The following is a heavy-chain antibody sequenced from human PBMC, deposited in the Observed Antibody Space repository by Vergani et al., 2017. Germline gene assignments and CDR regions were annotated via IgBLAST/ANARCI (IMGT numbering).Heavy chain of an antibody. CDR2: ISAYNGNT. V-gene: IGHV1-18*01. D-gene: IGHD2-2*01. J-gene: IGHJ4*02. Sequence: QVQLVQSGAEVKKPGASVKVSCKASGYTFTSYGISWVRQAPGQGLEWMGWISAYNGNTNYAQKLQSRVTMTTDTSTSTAYMELRSLRSDDTAVYYCARDNIVVVPAAGLFDYWGQGTLVTVSS. CDR1: GYTFTSYG. CDR3: ARDNIVVVPAAGLFDY.